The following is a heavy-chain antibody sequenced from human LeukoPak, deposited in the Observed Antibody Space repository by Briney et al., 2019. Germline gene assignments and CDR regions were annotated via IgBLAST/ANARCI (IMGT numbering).Heavy chain of an antibody. CDR1: GFTFSDYY. CDR2: ISSSGSTI. V-gene: IGHV3-11*01. J-gene: IGHJ6*02. D-gene: IGHD3-10*01. CDR3: ARKVITYYYGSGSYPSYGMGV. Sequence: SGGSLRLSCAASGFTFSDYYMSWIRQAPGKGLEWVSYISSSGSTIYYADSVKGRFTISRDNAKNSLYLQMNSLRAEDTAVYYCARKVITYYYGSGSYPSYGMGVWGQGTTVTVSS.